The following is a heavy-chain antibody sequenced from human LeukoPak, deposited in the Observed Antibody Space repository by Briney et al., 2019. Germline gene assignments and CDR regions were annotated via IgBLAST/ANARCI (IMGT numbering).Heavy chain of an antibody. D-gene: IGHD3-10*02. CDR3: AELGITMIGGV. CDR1: GFTFSSYA. J-gene: IGHJ6*04. Sequence: GGSLRLSCAASGFTFSSYAMGWVRQAPGKGLEWVSAISGSGGTTYYADSVKGRFTISRDNSKNTLYLQMNSLRAEDTAVYYCAELGITMIGGVWGKGTTVTISS. V-gene: IGHV3-23*01. CDR2: ISGSGGTT.